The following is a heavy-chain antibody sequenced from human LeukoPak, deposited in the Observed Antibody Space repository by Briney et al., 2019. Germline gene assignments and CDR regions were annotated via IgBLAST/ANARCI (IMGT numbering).Heavy chain of an antibody. D-gene: IGHD6-19*01. CDR2: INPKNGGT. V-gene: IGHV1-2*02. CDR3: ARDRPSSSVGTYDY. CDR1: GYTFSDYY. Sequence: ASVKVSCKASGYTFSDYYIHWVRQAPGQGLEWMGWINPKNGGTKYAQKFQGRVTVARDTSISTVYMELSSLTSDDTALYYCARDRPSSSVGTYDYWGQGTLVTVSS. J-gene: IGHJ4*02.